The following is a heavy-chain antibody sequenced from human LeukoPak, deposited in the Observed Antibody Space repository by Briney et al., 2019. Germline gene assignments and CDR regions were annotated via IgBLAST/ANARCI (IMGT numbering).Heavy chain of an antibody. V-gene: IGHV4-59*01. CDR3: ARGTHSSSPIPLDY. CDR1: GGSISTYY. J-gene: IGHJ4*02. Sequence: SETLSLTCTVSGGSISTYYWSWIRQTPGKGLEWIGYIYYSGSTNYNPSLKSRVTISVDTSKNQLSLKVNSVTAADTAVYYCARGTHSSSPIPLDYWGQGTLVTVSS. D-gene: IGHD6-6*01. CDR2: IYYSGST.